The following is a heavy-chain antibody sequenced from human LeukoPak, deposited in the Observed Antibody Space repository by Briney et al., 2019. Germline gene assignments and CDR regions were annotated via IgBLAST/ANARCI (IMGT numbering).Heavy chain of an antibody. J-gene: IGHJ4*02. CDR2: ISYDGSNK. Sequence: PGGSLRLSCAASGFTFSSYGMYWVRQAPGKGQEWVAVISYDGSNKYYADSVKGRFTISRDNSKNTLYLQMNSLRAEDTAVYYCAKILPDTVTADYWGQGTLVTVSS. CDR3: AKILPDTVTADY. CDR1: GFTFSSYG. D-gene: IGHD4-11*01. V-gene: IGHV3-30*18.